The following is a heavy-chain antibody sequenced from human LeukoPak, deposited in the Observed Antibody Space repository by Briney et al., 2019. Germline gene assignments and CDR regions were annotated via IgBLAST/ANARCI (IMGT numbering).Heavy chain of an antibody. CDR3: ARGFDYDILTGYLPFDY. Sequence: ASVKVSCKASGGTFSSYAISWVRQAPGQGLEWMGWISAYNGNTNYAQKLQGRVTMTTDTSTSTAYMELRSLRSDDTAVYYCARGFDYDILTGYLPFDYWGQGTLVTVSS. CDR2: ISAYNGNT. J-gene: IGHJ4*02. V-gene: IGHV1-18*01. D-gene: IGHD3-9*01. CDR1: GGTFSSYA.